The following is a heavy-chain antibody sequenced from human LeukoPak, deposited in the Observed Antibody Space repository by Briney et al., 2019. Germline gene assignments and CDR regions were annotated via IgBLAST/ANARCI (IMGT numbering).Heavy chain of an antibody. CDR1: GGSISSSSYY. V-gene: IGHV4-39*01. CDR3: ARIDNGYDSYAFDI. Sequence: PSKTLSLTCTVSGGSISSSSYYWGWIRQPPGKGLEWIGNIYYSGNTYYNPSLKSRVTISVDTSKNQFSLKLSSVTAADTAVYYCARIDNGYDSYAFDIWGQGTMVTVSS. D-gene: IGHD5-12*01. CDR2: IYYSGNT. J-gene: IGHJ3*02.